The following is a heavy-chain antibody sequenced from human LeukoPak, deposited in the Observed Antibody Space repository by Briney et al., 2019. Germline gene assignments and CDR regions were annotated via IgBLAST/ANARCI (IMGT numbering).Heavy chain of an antibody. CDR1: GFIFRSYG. Sequence: GGSLRLSCVASGFIFRSYGMHWVRQAPGKGLEWVAVTSYDGSNKYYVDSVKGRFAVSRDSSKNTVFLQMNGLRAEDTAVYYCAKDRGPYGDYVLQNYAMDVWGQGTTVTVSS. V-gene: IGHV3-30*18. D-gene: IGHD4-17*01. CDR2: TSYDGSNK. CDR3: AKDRGPYGDYVLQNYAMDV. J-gene: IGHJ6*02.